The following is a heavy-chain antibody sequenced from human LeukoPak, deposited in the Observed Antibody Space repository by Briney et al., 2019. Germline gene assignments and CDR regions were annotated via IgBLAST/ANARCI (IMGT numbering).Heavy chain of an antibody. Sequence: SETLSLTCTVSGGSISSYYWSWIRQPPGKGLEWIGYIKSIGGTNYNPSLKSRVTISVDTSKNQFSLKLTSVTAADTAFYYCARGNDFYGSGRQSYFDPWGQGTLVIVSS. CDR1: GGSISSYY. J-gene: IGHJ5*02. CDR3: ARGNDFYGSGRQSYFDP. D-gene: IGHD3-10*01. CDR2: IKSIGGT. V-gene: IGHV4-59*01.